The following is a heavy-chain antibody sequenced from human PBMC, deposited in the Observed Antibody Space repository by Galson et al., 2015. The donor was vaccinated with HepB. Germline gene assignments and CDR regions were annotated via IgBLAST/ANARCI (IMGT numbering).Heavy chain of an antibody. CDR1: GLTFSTYG. D-gene: IGHD3-10*01. CDR3: ARGAYDYGAGSSRRPYYYDGMDV. CDR2: ISGSSGST. J-gene: IGHJ6*02. Sequence: SLKLSCKASGLTFSTYGMRWVRQAPGQGLEWVSAISGSSGSTYYAHSVKGRFTISRDNSKNTLYLQMNRLRTEDTAVYYCARGAYDYGAGSSRRPYYYDGMDVWGQGTTVTVSS. V-gene: IGHV3-23*01.